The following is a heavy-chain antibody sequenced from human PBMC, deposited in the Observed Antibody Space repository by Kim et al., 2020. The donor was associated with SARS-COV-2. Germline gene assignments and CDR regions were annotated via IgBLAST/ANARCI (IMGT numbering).Heavy chain of an antibody. J-gene: IGHJ4*02. CDR1: GFTFSSYA. D-gene: IGHD4-17*01. CDR3: AKRMGPTTDSRYFDS. V-gene: IGHV3-23*01. Sequence: GGSLRLSCVTSGFTFSSYAMSWIRQAPGKGLEWVSIISGSGAITIYADSVKGRFTISRDNSKNTLYLQMNSLRADDTAVFYCAKRMGPTTDSRYFDSWGQGTLVTVSS. CDR2: ISGSGAIT.